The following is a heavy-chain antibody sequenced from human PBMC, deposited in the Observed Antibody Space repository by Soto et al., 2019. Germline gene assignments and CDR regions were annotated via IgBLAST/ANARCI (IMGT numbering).Heavy chain of an antibody. CDR1: VCTCIDFG. J-gene: IGHJ4*02. D-gene: IGHD3-22*01. CDR2: IGTAGDT. V-gene: IGHV3-13*01. CDR3: ARVGYDSSGYYFDY. Sequence: GGSLRVSCRASVCTCIDFGSRWVRQDTEKGLEWVSAIGTAGDTYYPGSVKGRFTISRENAKNSLYLQMNSLRAEDTAVYYCARVGYDSSGYYFDYWGQGTLVTVSS.